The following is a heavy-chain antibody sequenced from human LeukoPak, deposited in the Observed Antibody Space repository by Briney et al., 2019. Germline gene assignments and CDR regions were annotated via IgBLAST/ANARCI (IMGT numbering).Heavy chain of an antibody. CDR1: GGSLSSYY. D-gene: IGHD1-1*01. CDR2: IYFSEST. V-gene: IGHV4-59*01. CDR3: ARVEPPAYYYGMDV. J-gene: IGHJ6*02. Sequence: PSETLSLTCTVSGGSLSSYYWSWIRQPPGKGLEWIGHIYFSESTNYNASLQSRVTISVDTSKNQFSLNLKSVTAADTAVYYCARVEPPAYYYGMDVWGQGATVIVSS.